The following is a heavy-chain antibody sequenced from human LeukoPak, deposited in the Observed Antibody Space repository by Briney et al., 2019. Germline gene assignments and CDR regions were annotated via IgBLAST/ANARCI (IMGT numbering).Heavy chain of an antibody. CDR1: GYIFTSYF. J-gene: IGHJ3*02. CDR2: INPGGGST. V-gene: IGHV1-46*01. D-gene: IGHD3-10*01. Sequence: GASVKVSCRASGYIFTSYFMHWVRQAPGQGLEWMGLINPGGGSTSYAQKFQGRVTMTRDMSTSTVYMELSSLRSEDTAVYYCAREGTVRGVIRTGENAFDIWGQGTMVTVSS. CDR3: AREGTVRGVIRTGENAFDI.